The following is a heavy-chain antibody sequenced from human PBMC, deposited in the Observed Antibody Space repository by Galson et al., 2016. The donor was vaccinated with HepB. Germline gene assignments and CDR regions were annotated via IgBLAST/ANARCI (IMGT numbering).Heavy chain of an antibody. CDR3: ATLIVGTTLDHYGMDV. CDR2: ILPIDSEV. CDR1: GYSFSSYR. J-gene: IGHJ6*04. V-gene: IGHV5-51*01. Sequence: QSGAEVKKPGESLKISCKGSGYSFSSYRIAWVRQMPGKGLEWMGVILPIDSEVTYSPFFEGQVTISVDKSISTAYLQWSSLKASDTAMYYCATLIVGTTLDHYGMDVWGKGTAVTVSS. D-gene: IGHD3-22*01.